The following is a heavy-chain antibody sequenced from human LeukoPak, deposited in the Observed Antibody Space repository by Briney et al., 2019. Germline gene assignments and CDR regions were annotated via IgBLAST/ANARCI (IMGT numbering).Heavy chain of an antibody. CDR3: ARGSITIFGLVTL. V-gene: IGHV3-48*03. CDR1: GFTFSNYE. D-gene: IGHD3-3*01. J-gene: IGHJ4*02. Sequence: GGSLRLSCAASGFTFSNYEMKWVRQAPGKGLEWVSYISSSGSTIYYADSVKGRFTISRDNAKNSLYLQMDSLRVEDTAVYYCARGSITIFGLVTLWGQGTLVTVSS. CDR2: ISSSGSTI.